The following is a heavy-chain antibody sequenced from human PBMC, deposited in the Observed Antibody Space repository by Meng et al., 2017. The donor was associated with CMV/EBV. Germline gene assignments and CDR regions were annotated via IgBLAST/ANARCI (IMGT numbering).Heavy chain of an antibody. D-gene: IGHD2-2*01. J-gene: IGHJ6*02. V-gene: IGHV3-13*03. CDR1: GFTFSSYD. CDR3: ARAPLGRYCSSTSCYFGGPV. CDR2: IGTAGDT. Sequence: GESLKISCAACGFTFSSYDMHWVRQATGKGLEWVSAIGTAGDTYYPGSVKGQFTISRENAKNSLYLQMNSLRAGDTAVYYCARAPLGRYCSSTSCYFGGPVWGQGTTVTVSS.